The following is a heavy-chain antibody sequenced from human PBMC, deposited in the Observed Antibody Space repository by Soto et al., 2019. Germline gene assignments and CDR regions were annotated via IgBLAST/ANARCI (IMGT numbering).Heavy chain of an antibody. J-gene: IGHJ6*02. CDR2: INHSGRT. D-gene: IGHD3-10*01. Sequence: PSETLSLTCGVYGGSFSGYYWSWIRQPPGKGLEWIGEINHSGRTHSTPSLKSRVTISLDTSKNQFSLKLSSVTAADTAVYDCGRLYGSGSDNGFYDMDVWGQGTTVTVSS. CDR1: GGSFSGYY. CDR3: GRLYGSGSDNGFYDMDV. V-gene: IGHV4-34*01.